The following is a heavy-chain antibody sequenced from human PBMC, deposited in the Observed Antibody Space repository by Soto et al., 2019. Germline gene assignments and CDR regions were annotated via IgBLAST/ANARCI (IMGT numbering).Heavy chain of an antibody. Sequence: SETLSLTCTVSGGSVSSYYWSWIRQPAGKGLEWIGRIYTSGSTNYNPSLKSRVTMSVDTSKNQFSLKLSSVTAADTAVYYCARYYCSSTSCYPPDAFDIWGQGTMGTVSS. CDR2: IYTSGST. V-gene: IGHV4-4*07. CDR3: ARYYCSSTSCYPPDAFDI. D-gene: IGHD2-2*01. J-gene: IGHJ3*02. CDR1: GGSVSSYY.